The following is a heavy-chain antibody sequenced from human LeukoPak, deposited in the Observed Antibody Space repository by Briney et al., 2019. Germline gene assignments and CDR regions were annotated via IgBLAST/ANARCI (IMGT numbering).Heavy chain of an antibody. CDR3: ARGCDCSSTSCYDQTYYYYMDV. V-gene: IGHV1-18*01. Sequence: ASVEVSCKASGYTFTSYGISWVRQAPGQGLEWMGWISAYNGNTNYAQKLQGRVTMTTDTSTSTAYMELRSLRSDDTAVYYCARGCDCSSTSCYDQTYYYYMDVWGKGTTVTVSS. D-gene: IGHD2-2*01. J-gene: IGHJ6*03. CDR1: GYTFTSYG. CDR2: ISAYNGNT.